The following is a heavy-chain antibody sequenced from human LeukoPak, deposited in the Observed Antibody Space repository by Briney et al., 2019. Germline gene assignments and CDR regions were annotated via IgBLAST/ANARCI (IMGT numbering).Heavy chain of an antibody. J-gene: IGHJ5*02. CDR2: TYYSGST. V-gene: IGHV4-39*01. CDR1: GVFISTSSYS. D-gene: IGHD3-3*01. CDR3: ARRPGGWSGYYINWFDP. Sequence: SETLSLTCTVSGVFISTSSYSWGWIRQPPGKGLEWIGSTYYSGSTYYNPSLKSRVTISVDTSKNEFSLKLSSVTAADTAVYYCARRPGGWSGYYINWFDPWGQGTLVTVSS.